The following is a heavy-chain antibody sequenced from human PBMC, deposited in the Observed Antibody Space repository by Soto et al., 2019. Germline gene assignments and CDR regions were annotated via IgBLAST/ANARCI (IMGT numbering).Heavy chain of an antibody. CDR1: GITFGSRA. Sequence: GGSLRLSCVASGITFGSRAMSWVRQAPGEGLEWVSTTTDTGGDTKYADSVRGRFTISRDNSKNTLYLQMSSLRPEDTAVYYCAKGRGCSGYFNGETDSWGQGILVTAPQ. D-gene: IGHD5-12*01. J-gene: IGHJ4*02. CDR2: TTDTGGDT. CDR3: AKGRGCSGYFNGETDS. V-gene: IGHV3-23*01.